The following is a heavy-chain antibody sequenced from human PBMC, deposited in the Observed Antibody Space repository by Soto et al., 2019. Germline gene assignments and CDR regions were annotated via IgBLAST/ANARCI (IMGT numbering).Heavy chain of an antibody. J-gene: IGHJ4*02. CDR3: ARGDGRGVAVVSDY. V-gene: IGHV1-18*01. Sequence: QVQLVQSGPEVKKPGASVTVSCKAAGNTFASHGFSWVRHAPGQGLEWMGWISGFNGQTNYALKLQGRVTLTTETSTSTAYMELRSLRSDDAAVYFCARGDGRGVAVVSDYWGQGTLVTVSS. CDR2: ISGFNGQT. CDR1: GNTFASHG. D-gene: IGHD3-22*01.